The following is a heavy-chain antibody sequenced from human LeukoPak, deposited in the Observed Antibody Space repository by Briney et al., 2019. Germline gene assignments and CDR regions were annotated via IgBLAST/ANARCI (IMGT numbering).Heavy chain of an antibody. CDR3: ATGTVTTVAY. V-gene: IGHV4-61*02. CDR2: IYTSGST. CDR1: GGSISSGSYY. J-gene: IGHJ4*02. Sequence: SETLSLTCTVSGGSISSGSYYWSWIRQPAGKGLEWFGRIYTSGSTNYNPSLKSRVTISVDTSKNQFSLKLSSVTAADTAVYYCATGTVTTVAYWGQGTLVTVSS. D-gene: IGHD4-17*01.